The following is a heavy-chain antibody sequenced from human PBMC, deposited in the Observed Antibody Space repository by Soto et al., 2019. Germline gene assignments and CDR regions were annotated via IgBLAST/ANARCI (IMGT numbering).Heavy chain of an antibody. Sequence: ASVKVSCKASGGTFSGYAISWVRQAPGQGLEWMGWINAINGNTNYSQKFQGRVTITRDTSASTAYMELSSLRSEDTAVYYCARDPWAGIAAAGDYYYYGMDVWGQGTTVTVSS. V-gene: IGHV1-3*01. CDR3: ARDPWAGIAAAGDYYYYGMDV. CDR1: GGTFSGYA. CDR2: INAINGNT. J-gene: IGHJ6*02. D-gene: IGHD6-13*01.